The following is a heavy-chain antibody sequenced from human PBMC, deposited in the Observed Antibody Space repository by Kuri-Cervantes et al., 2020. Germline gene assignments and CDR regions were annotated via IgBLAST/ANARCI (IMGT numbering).Heavy chain of an antibody. CDR2: MYYSGST. V-gene: IGHV4-39*07. J-gene: IGHJ4*02. Sequence: SETLSLTCTVSGGSISRNDYYWGWIRQPPGKGLEWIASMYYSGSTDYNRSLKSRVTISVDTSKNQFSLKLSSVTAADTAVYYCARFPQWLRAYDYWGQGTLVTVSS. CDR1: GGSISRNDYY. CDR3: ARFPQWLRAYDY. D-gene: IGHD5-12*01.